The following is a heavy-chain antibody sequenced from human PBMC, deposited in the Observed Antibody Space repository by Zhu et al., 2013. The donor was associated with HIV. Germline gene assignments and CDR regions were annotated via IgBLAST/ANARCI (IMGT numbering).Heavy chain of an antibody. J-gene: IGHJ4*02. CDR3: ARDTGTYPDY. V-gene: IGHV1-2*02. D-gene: IGHD1-7*01. CDR2: INPKSGGT. CDR1: GGTFSNYA. Sequence: QVQLVQSGAEVKKPGSSVRVSCKASGGTFSNYAVSWVRQAPGQGLEWMGWINPKSGGTNYAQKFQGRVTMTTDTSISAAYMELSRLRYDDTAVYYCARDTGTYPDYWGQGTLVSVSS.